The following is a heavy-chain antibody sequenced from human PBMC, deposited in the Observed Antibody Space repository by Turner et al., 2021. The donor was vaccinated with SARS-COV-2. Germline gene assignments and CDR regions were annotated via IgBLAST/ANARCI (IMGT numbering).Heavy chain of an antibody. D-gene: IGHD5-18*01. CDR2: IYYSGSA. J-gene: IGHJ6*02. V-gene: IGHV4-39*01. CDR3: ARLMDTAMDYYGTDV. Sequence: QLQLQESGPGLVKPSETLSLTCTVSGGSISSSSYYWGWIRQPPGKGLEWIGNIYYSGSAYYNPSLKSRVTISADPSKNQFSLKLTSVTAADTAVYYCARLMDTAMDYYGTDVWGQGTTVTVSS. CDR1: GGSISSSSYY.